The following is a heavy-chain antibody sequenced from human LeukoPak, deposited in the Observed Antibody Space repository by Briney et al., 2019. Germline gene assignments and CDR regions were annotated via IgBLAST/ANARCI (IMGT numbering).Heavy chain of an antibody. V-gene: IGHV5-51*01. CDR3: SRLTTTSGSNSYSYVDV. J-gene: IGHJ6*03. Sequence: GESLKISCKGSGYSFTTYWIGWVRQMPGKGLEWMGIIYPGDSDTRYSPSFEGQVTISVDKSISTAYLQWSSLKASDTAMYYCSRLTTTSGSNSYSYVDVWAKGTTVTVSS. CDR1: GYSFTTYW. D-gene: IGHD6-25*01. CDR2: IYPGDSDT.